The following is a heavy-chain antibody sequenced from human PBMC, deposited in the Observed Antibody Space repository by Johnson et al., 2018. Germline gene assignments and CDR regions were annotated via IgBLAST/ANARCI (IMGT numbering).Heavy chain of an antibody. CDR2: ISWHTGSR. D-gene: IGHD3-22*01. J-gene: IGHJ6*03. CDR3: AKLAFNERCAEITMMEVLMGQKFYFYYLDV. Sequence: VQLVQSGGGLVLPGRSLRLSCAASGFTFHNFAMHWVRQAPGKGLEWVSGISWHTGSRGYADSVKGRFTISRDNAKNFLYLQMNSLRAEDSAVYYCAKLAFNERCAEITMMEVLMGQKFYFYYLDVWGKGTTVTVSS. CDR1: GFTFHNFA. V-gene: IGHV3-9*01.